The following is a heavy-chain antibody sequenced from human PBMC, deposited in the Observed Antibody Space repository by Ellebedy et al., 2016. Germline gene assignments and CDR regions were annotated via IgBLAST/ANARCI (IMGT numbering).Heavy chain of an antibody. J-gene: IGHJ4*02. Sequence: SETLSLXXTVSGGSISSDTNYWNWIRQPAGKGLEWIGRIYTRGSTSYNTSLKSRVTMSVDTSKNQFSLKLTSVTAADSAVYYCVADRSDWGPVFHSWGQGVLVTVSA. V-gene: IGHV4-61*02. CDR1: GGSISSDTNY. CDR3: VADRSDWGPVFHS. D-gene: IGHD7-27*01. CDR2: IYTRGST.